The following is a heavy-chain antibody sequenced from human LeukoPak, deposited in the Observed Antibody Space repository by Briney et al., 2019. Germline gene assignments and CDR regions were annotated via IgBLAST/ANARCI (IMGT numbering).Heavy chain of an antibody. CDR1: GGSISSGGYY. Sequence: SETLSLTCTVSGGSISSGGYYWSWIRQHPGKGLEWIGYIYYSGSTYYNPSLKSRVTISVDTSKNQFSLHLSSVTAADTAVYYCARQSIAARGYYYMDVWGKGTTVTVSS. V-gene: IGHV4-39*01. CDR3: ARQSIAARGYYYMDV. CDR2: IYYSGST. D-gene: IGHD6-6*01. J-gene: IGHJ6*03.